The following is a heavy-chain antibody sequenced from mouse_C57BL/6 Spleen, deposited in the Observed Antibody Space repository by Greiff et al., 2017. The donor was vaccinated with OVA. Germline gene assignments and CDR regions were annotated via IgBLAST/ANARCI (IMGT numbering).Heavy chain of an antibody. CDR3: ARRRAIYYDYDEAWFAY. CDR2: ISYDGSN. V-gene: IGHV3-6*01. J-gene: IGHJ3*01. Sequence: ASGPGLVKPSQSLSLTCSVTGYSITSGYYWNWLRQFPGNKLEWMGYISYDGSNNYNPSLKNRISITRDTSKNQFFLKLNSVTTEDTATYYCARRRAIYYDYDEAWFAYWGQGTLVTVSA. D-gene: IGHD2-4*01. CDR1: GYSITSGYY.